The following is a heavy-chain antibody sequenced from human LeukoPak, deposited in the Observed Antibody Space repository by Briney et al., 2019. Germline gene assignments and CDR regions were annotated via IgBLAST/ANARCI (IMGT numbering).Heavy chain of an antibody. CDR1: GFTFSDFH. Sequence: GGSLRLSCVVSGFTFSDFHMSWLRQALGKGLEWISYITNSGSDIEYADSVKGRFTISWDNAKKSLYLEMNTLRAEDTAIYYCACPYRSRFDYWGQGTLVTVSS. D-gene: IGHD6-13*01. CDR2: ITNSGSDI. CDR3: ACPYRSRFDY. J-gene: IGHJ4*02. V-gene: IGHV3-11*01.